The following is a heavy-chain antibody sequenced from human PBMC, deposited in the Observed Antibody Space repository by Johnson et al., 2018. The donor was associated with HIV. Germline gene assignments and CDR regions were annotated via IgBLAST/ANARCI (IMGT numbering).Heavy chain of an antibody. V-gene: IGHV3-72*01. J-gene: IGHJ3*02. CDR3: VRDSSGYSGFDI. Sequence: EVQLVESGGGLVQPGGSLRLSCAASGFTFSDHYMDWVRQAPGKGLEWVGRSKNKANSYTTEYAASVKGRFTISRDDSKNSLSLQMNSLKPEDTAVYYCVRDSSGYSGFDIWGQGTMVTVSS. D-gene: IGHD3-22*01. CDR2: SKNKANSYTT. CDR1: GFTFSDHY.